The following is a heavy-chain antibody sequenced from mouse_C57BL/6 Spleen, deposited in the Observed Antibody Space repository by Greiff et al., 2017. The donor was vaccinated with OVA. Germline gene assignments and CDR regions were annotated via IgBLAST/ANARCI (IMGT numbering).Heavy chain of an antibody. J-gene: IGHJ1*03. V-gene: IGHV1-84*01. D-gene: IGHD1-1*01. CDR1: GYTFTDYY. CDR3: ARYPYYGSSYGYFDV. Sequence: VQLVESGPELVKPGASVKISCKASGYTFTDYYINWVKQRPGQGLEWIGWIYPGSGNTKYNEKFKGKATLTVDTSSSTAYMQLSSLTSEDSAVYVDARYPYYGSSYGYFDVWGTGTTVTVSS. CDR2: IYPGSGNT.